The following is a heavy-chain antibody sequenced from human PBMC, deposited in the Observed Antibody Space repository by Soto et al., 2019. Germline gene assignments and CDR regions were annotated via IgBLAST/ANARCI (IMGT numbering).Heavy chain of an antibody. CDR1: GYTFTNYG. CDR2: ISGYNGNT. CDR3: ARSLAYCGGHCYSAHNCFDP. V-gene: IGHV1-18*01. Sequence: ASVKVSCKASGYTFTNYGISWVRQAPGHGLEWMGWISGYNGNTNYAQKFQGRVTVTTDTLTSTAYMELRSLRSDDTAVYYCARSLAYCGGHCYSAHNCFDPWGQGPLVTVSS. D-gene: IGHD2-21*02. J-gene: IGHJ5*02.